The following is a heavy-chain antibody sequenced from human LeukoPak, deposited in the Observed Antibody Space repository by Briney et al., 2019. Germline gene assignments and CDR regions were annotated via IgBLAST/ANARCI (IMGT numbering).Heavy chain of an antibody. V-gene: IGHV3-11*05. CDR2: ISSSSSYT. CDR3: ARDRRVTGFDY. D-gene: IGHD1-14*01. Sequence: PGGSLRLSCAASGLTFSDYYMSWIRQAPGKGLEWISYISSSSSYTNYADSVKGRFTISRDNAKNSLYLQMNSLRAEDTAVYYCARDRRVTGFDYWGQGTLVTVSS. J-gene: IGHJ4*02. CDR1: GLTFSDYY.